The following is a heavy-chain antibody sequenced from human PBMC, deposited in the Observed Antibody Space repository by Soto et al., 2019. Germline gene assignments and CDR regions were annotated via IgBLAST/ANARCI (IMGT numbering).Heavy chain of an antibody. V-gene: IGHV4-39*02. J-gene: IGHJ4*02. Sequence: PSETLSLTCTGSSGSVSSSSYFWGWIRQPPGEGLEWIGSIYYSGTTYYNPSLKSRVTMSVDTSKNHFSLKLNSVTAADTAVYYCARSSGYYGLFDYWGQGTLVTVSS. CDR3: ARSSGYYGLFDY. CDR1: SGSVSSSSYF. D-gene: IGHD3-22*01. CDR2: IYYSGTT.